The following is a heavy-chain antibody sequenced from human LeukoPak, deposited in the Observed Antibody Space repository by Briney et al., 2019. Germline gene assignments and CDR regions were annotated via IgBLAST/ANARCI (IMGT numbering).Heavy chain of an antibody. CDR1: GGSISSSDYY. V-gene: IGHV4-39*01. CDR3: ARRAIPAAGTFDP. J-gene: IGHJ5*02. Sequence: SETLSLTCTVSGGSISSSDYYWNWIRQPPGKGLEWIGRISYSGSTYYNPSPKSRVTMSVDTSKNQFSLELSSVTAADTAVYYCARRAIPAAGTFDPWGQGTLVTVSS. CDR2: ISYSGST. D-gene: IGHD6-13*01.